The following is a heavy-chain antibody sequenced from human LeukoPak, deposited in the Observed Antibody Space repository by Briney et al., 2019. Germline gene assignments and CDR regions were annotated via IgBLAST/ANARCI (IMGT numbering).Heavy chain of an antibody. Sequence: SETLSLTCAVSGYSISSGYYWGWIRQPPGKGLEWFGSIYHSGSTYYNPSLKSRVTISVDTSKNQFSLKLSSVTAADTAVYYCARVGCSSTSCYPRRDYWGQGTLVTVSS. CDR3: ARVGCSSTSCYPRRDY. D-gene: IGHD2-2*01. CDR2: IYHSGST. CDR1: GYSISSGYY. V-gene: IGHV4-38-2*01. J-gene: IGHJ4*02.